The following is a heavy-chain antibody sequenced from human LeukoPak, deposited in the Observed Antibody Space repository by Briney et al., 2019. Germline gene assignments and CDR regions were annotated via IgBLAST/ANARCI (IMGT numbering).Heavy chain of an antibody. CDR3: AKEVGYSSGSLHYFDY. CDR2: ISGSGGST. D-gene: IGHD3-22*01. V-gene: IGHV3-23*01. CDR1: GFTFSSYG. J-gene: IGHJ4*02. Sequence: GGSLRLSCAASGFTFSSYGMSWVRQAPGKGLEWVSAISGSGGSTYYADSVKGRFTISRDNSKNTLYLQMNSLRAEDTAVYYCAKEVGYSSGSLHYFDYWGQGTLVTVSS.